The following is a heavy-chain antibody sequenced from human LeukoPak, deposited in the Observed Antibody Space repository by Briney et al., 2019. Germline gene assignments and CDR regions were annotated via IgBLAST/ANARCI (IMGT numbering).Heavy chain of an antibody. Sequence: SETLSLTCAVSGGSISSGSYYWSWIRQPAGKGLEWIGRIYTSGSTNYNPSLKSRVTLSVDTSKNQFSLELNSVTAADTAVYYCARDQYHYDSSGYNLARWFDPWGQGTLVTVSS. CDR3: ARDQYHYDSSGYNLARWFDP. V-gene: IGHV4-61*02. CDR2: IYTSGST. J-gene: IGHJ5*02. D-gene: IGHD3-22*01. CDR1: GGSISSGSYY.